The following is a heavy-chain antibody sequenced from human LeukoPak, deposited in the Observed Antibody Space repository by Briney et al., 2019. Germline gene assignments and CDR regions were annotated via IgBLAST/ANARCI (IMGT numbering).Heavy chain of an antibody. CDR1: GFTFSSYA. V-gene: IGHV3-7*01. CDR3: ARPYGIGWSGLEH. J-gene: IGHJ4*02. CDR2: IKPDGSAQ. D-gene: IGHD6-19*01. Sequence: GRSLRLSCAASGFTFSSYAMTWVRQAPGKGLEWVANIKPDGSAQYYADSVRGRFTISRDSAKNSVFLQMNSLRAEDTAVYHCARPYGIGWSGLEHWGRGILVTVSS.